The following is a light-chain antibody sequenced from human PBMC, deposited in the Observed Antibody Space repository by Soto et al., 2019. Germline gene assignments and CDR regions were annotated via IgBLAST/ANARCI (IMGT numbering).Light chain of an antibody. Sequence: EIVMTQSPATLSVSPGERASLSCRATQSVSSNLAWYQQKPGQAPRLLIYGASTRATGIPARFSGSGSGTEFTLTLNSLQSEDFVVYYCQQYNRWPLPFGGGTKVEI. CDR1: QSVSSN. CDR2: GAS. J-gene: IGKJ4*01. CDR3: QQYNRWPLP. V-gene: IGKV3D-15*01.